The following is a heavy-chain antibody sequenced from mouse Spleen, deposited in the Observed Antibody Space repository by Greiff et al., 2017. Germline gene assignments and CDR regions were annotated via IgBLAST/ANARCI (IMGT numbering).Heavy chain of an antibody. CDR2: IHPNSGST. V-gene: IGHV1-64*01. D-gene: IGHD2-4*01. J-gene: IGHJ4*01. Sequence: VQLQQPGAELVKPGASVKLSCKASGYTFTSYWMHWVKQRPGQGLEWIGMIHPNSGSTNYNEKFKSKATLTVDKSSSTAYMQLSSLTSEDSAVYYCARVMITYAMDYWGQGTSVTVSS. CDR3: ARVMITYAMDY. CDR1: GYTFTSYW.